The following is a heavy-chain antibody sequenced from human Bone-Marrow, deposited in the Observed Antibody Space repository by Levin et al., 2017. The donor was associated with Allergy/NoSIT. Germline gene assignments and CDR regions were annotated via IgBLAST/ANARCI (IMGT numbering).Heavy chain of an antibody. CDR3: STYTYGYFVY. Sequence: GESLKISCAASGFTFINAWMSWVRQAPGKGLQWVGRIKSKTGGGTTDYAAPVKGRFTISRDDSKNTVFLQMNSLQSEDTAVYYCSTYTYGYFVYWGQGTLVTVSS. J-gene: IGHJ4*02. CDR1: GFTFINAW. D-gene: IGHD5-18*01. V-gene: IGHV3-15*01. CDR2: IKSKTGGGTT.